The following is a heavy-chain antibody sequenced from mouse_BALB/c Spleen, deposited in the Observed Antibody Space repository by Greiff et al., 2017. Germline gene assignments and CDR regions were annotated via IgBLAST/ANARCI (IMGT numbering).Heavy chain of an antibody. CDR1: GFTFSSFG. Sequence: EVQRVESGGGLVQPGGSRKLSCAASGFTFSSFGMHWVRQAPEKGLEWVAYISSGSSTIYYADTVKGRFTISRDNPKNTLFLQMTSLRSEDTAMYYCARRLMDYWGQGTSVTVSS. V-gene: IGHV5-17*02. J-gene: IGHJ4*01. CDR3: ARRLMDY. CDR2: ISSGSSTI.